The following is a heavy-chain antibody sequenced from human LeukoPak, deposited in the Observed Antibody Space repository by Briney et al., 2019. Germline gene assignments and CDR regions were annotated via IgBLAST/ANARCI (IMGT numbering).Heavy chain of an antibody. CDR3: AREVRGTMVRGVIRAFDI. CDR1: GSTFTSYG. J-gene: IGHJ3*02. D-gene: IGHD3-10*01. CDR2: ISAYNGNT. V-gene: IGHV1-18*01. Sequence: GSVKVSCKASGSTFTSYGISWVRQAPGQGLEWMGWISAYNGNTNYAQKLQGRVTMTTDTSTSTAYMELRSLRSDDTAVYYCAREVRGTMVRGVIRAFDIWGQGTMVTVS.